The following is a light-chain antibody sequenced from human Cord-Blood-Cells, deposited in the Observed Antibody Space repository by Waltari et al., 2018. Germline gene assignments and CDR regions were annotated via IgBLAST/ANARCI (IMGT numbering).Light chain of an antibody. V-gene: IGLV3-27*01. Sequence: SYELTQPSSVSVSPGQTARITCSGDVLAKKYARGFQQTPGQAPVLVLYKDSERPSGIPERFSGSSSGTTVTLTISGAQVEDEADYYCYSAADNKGVFGGGTKLTVL. J-gene: IGLJ3*02. CDR3: YSAADNKGV. CDR1: VLAKKY. CDR2: KDS.